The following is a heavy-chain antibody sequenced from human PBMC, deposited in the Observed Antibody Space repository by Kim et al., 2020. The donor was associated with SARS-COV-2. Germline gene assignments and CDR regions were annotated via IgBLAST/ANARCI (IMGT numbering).Heavy chain of an antibody. V-gene: IGHV1-69*13. CDR2: IIPIFGTA. Sequence: SVKVSCKASGGTFSSYAISWVRQAPGQGLEWMGGIIPIFGTANYAQKFQGRVTITADESTSTAYMELSSLRSEDTAVYYCASLYCSGGSCYSTGEYYGMDVWGQGTTVTVSS. CDR3: ASLYCSGGSCYSTGEYYGMDV. J-gene: IGHJ6*02. D-gene: IGHD2-15*01. CDR1: GGTFSSYA.